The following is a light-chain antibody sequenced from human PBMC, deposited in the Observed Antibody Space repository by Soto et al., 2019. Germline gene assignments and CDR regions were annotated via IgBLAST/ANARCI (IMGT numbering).Light chain of an antibody. CDR1: QSVSSSY. J-gene: IGKJ4*01. CDR3: QQYVT. Sequence: EIVLTQSPGTLSLSPGERATLSCRASQSVSSSYLAWYQQKPGQAPRLLIYGASSRATGIPDRFSGSGSGTDFTLTISRLEPEDFAVYYCQQYVTFAGGTKVEIK. CDR2: GAS. V-gene: IGKV3-20*01.